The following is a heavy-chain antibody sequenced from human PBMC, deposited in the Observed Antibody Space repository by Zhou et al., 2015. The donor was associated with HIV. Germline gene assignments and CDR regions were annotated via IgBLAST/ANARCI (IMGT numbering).Heavy chain of an antibody. J-gene: IGHJ1*01. CDR2: IIPVLGTA. D-gene: IGHD3-22*01. V-gene: IGHV1-69*06. CDR1: GGSFTTDG. Sequence: VQSGAEVKKPGSSVKVSCKTSGGSFTTDGITWVRQAPGQGLEWMGGIIPVLGTAKYAQKLQGRVSITADRSTSTAYMELSSLRSEDTAVYYCARAKDSSGYYPAGDFQHWGQGTLVTVSS. CDR3: ARAKDSSGYYPAGDFQH.